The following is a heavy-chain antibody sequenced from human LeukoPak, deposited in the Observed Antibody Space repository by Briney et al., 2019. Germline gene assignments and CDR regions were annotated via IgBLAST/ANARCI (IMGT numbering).Heavy chain of an antibody. Sequence: GGSPRLSCAASGFTFSTYSMKWVRQAPGKGLEWVSYISDSSAMYYADSVRGRFTISRDNAKNSLYLQINSLRAEDTAVYYCARSSYSSSSSVWGQGTMVTVSS. CDR3: ARSSYSSSSSV. CDR1: GFTFSTYS. V-gene: IGHV3-48*04. D-gene: IGHD6-6*01. J-gene: IGHJ3*01. CDR2: ISDSSAM.